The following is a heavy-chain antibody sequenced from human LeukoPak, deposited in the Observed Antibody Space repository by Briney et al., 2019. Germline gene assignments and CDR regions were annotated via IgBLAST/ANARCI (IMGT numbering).Heavy chain of an antibody. CDR1: GGSFSGYY. CDR2: INHSGST. Sequence: SSETLSLTCAVYGGSFSGYYCSWIRQPPGKGLEWIGEINHSGSTNYSPSLKSRVTISVDTSKNQFSLKLSSVTAADTAVYYCARDRFLIAAAGRGWFDPWGQGTLVTVSS. CDR3: ARDRFLIAAAGRGWFDP. D-gene: IGHD6-13*01. J-gene: IGHJ5*02. V-gene: IGHV4-34*01.